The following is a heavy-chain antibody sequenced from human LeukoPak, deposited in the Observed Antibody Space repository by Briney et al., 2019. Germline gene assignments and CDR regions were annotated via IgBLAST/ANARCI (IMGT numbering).Heavy chain of an antibody. CDR3: AKGFYDFWSGYFDY. CDR1: GFTFSSYV. J-gene: IGHJ4*02. Sequence: GGSLRLSCAASGFTFSSYVMSWVRQAPGKGLEWVSSISNSGGSTYYADSVKGRFTISRDNSKNTLYLQMNSLRAEDTAVYYCAKGFYDFWSGYFDYWGQGTLVTVSS. V-gene: IGHV3-23*01. D-gene: IGHD3-3*01. CDR2: ISNSGGST.